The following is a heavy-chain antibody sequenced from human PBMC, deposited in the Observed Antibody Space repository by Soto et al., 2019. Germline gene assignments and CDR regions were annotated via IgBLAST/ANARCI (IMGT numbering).Heavy chain of an antibody. CDR3: AREGDDCSDANCSVIDD. Sequence: ASVKVSCKAAGYTFTGYYMHWVRQAPGQGLEWMGWINPNSGGTNYAQKFQGWVTMTRDTSISTAYMELSRLRSEDTAMYYCAREGDDCSDANCSVIDDWGQGTLVTVTS. V-gene: IGHV1-2*04. CDR1: GYTFTGYY. D-gene: IGHD2-2*01. CDR2: INPNSGGT. J-gene: IGHJ4*02.